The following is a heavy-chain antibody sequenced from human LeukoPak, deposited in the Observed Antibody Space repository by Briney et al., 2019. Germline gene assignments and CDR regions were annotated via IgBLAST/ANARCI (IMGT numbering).Heavy chain of an antibody. Sequence: PGRSLRLSCAASGFTFSSYAMHWVRQAPGKGLEWVAVISYDGSNKYYADSVKGRFTISRDNSKNTLYLQMNSLRAEDTAVYYCARAPDGSGACWGQGTLVTVSS. D-gene: IGHD3-10*01. V-gene: IGHV3-30-3*01. J-gene: IGHJ4*02. CDR2: ISYDGSNK. CDR1: GFTFSSYA. CDR3: ARAPDGSGAC.